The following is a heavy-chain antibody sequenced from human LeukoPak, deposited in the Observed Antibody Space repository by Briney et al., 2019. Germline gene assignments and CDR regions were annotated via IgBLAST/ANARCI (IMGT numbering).Heavy chain of an antibody. D-gene: IGHD4-11*01. V-gene: IGHV1-18*01. CDR3: ARGQTPGTTVTTGLDY. CDR2: ISGYNGKT. CDR1: GYTFTGYG. J-gene: IGHJ4*02. Sequence: GASVKVSCKASGYTFTGYGISWVRQAPGQGLEWMGWISGYNGKTNYAQKLQGRVTMTTDTSTSTAYMELRSLRSDDTAVYYCARGQTPGTTVTTGLDYWGQGTLVTVSS.